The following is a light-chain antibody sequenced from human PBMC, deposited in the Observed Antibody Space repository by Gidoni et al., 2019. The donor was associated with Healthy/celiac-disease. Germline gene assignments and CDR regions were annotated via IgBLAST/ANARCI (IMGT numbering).Light chain of an antibody. Sequence: DIQMTQSPSSLSASVGDRVTITCRPSQSISSYLNWYQQKPGKAPKLLIYAASSLQSGVPSRFSGSGSGTDFTLTISSLQPEDFATYYCQQSYSTPRTFGQXTKVEIK. CDR1: QSISSY. CDR2: AAS. V-gene: IGKV1-39*01. CDR3: QQSYSTPRT. J-gene: IGKJ1*01.